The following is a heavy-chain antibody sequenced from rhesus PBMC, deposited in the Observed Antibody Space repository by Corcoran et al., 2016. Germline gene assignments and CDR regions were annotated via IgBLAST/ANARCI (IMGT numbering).Heavy chain of an antibody. Sequence: QVQLQESGPGLVKPSETLSLTCAVSGGSFSSYWASWIRQPPGKGLEWIGETNGNSGSTNYTPSLKSRVTISKDASKNQFSLKLSSVTAADTAVYYCARYSYGSGYWDYWGQGVLVTVSS. V-gene: IGHV4-80*01. J-gene: IGHJ4*01. CDR3: ARYSYGSGYWDY. D-gene: IGHD3-28*01. CDR2: TNGNSGST. CDR1: GGSFSSYW.